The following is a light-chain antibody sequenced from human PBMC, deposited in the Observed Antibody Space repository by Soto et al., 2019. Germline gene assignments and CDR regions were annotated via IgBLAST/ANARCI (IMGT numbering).Light chain of an antibody. CDR2: GAS. CDR1: HSVSSN. V-gene: IGKV3-15*01. Sequence: EIVMTQSPATLSVSPGERATLSYRASHSVSSNLAWYQQKPGQAPRLLIYGASTRATGIPARFSGSGSGTEFTLTISSLQSEDFAVYYYQQYNNWPPISFGQGTRLEIK. CDR3: QQYNNWPPIS. J-gene: IGKJ5*01.